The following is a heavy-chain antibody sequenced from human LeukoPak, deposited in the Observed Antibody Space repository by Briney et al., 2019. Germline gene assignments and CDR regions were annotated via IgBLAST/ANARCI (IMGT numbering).Heavy chain of an antibody. CDR2: IYYSGST. V-gene: IGHV4-59*11. D-gene: IGHD6-13*01. CDR1: GGSISSHY. J-gene: IGHJ6*02. Sequence: PSETLSLTCTASGGSISSHYWSWIRQPPGKGLEWIRYIYYSGSTNYNPSLKSRVTISVDTSKNQFSLKLSSVTAADTAVYYCARGGSSWALYYYYGMDVWGQGTTVTVSS. CDR3: ARGGSSWALYYYYGMDV.